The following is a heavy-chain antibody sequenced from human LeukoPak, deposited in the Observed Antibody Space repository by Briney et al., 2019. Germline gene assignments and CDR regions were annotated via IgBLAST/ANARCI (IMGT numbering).Heavy chain of an antibody. CDR3: ARDSHYDSSGYYYHDAFDI. J-gene: IGHJ3*02. CDR2: IIPIFGTA. Sequence: SVKVSCKASGGTFSSYAISWVRQAPGQGLEWMGGIIPIFGTANYAQKFQGRVTITADESTSTAYMELSSLRSEDTAVYYCARDSHYDSSGYYYHDAFDIWGQGTMVTVSS. CDR1: GGTFSSYA. V-gene: IGHV1-69*13. D-gene: IGHD3-22*01.